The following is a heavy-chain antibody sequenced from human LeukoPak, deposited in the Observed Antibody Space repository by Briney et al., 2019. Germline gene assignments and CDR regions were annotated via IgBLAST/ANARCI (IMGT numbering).Heavy chain of an antibody. CDR1: GFTFSSYG. J-gene: IGHJ4*02. CDR3: ARDYHDYGDYNHLDY. V-gene: IGHV3-33*01. CDR2: IWYDGSNK. D-gene: IGHD4-17*01. Sequence: GGSLRLSCAASGFTFSSYGMHWVRQAPGKGLEWVAVIWYDGSNKYYADSVKGRFTISRDNSKNTLYLQMNSLRAEDTAVYYCARDYHDYGDYNHLDYWGQGTLVTVSS.